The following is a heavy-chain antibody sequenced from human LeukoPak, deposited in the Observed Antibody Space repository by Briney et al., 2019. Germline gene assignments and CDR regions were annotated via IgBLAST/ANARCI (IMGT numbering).Heavy chain of an antibody. CDR1: GGSISSYY. J-gene: IGHJ5*02. Sequence: ETLSLTCTVSGGSISSYYWSWIRQPPGKGLEWIGYIYYSGSTNYNPSLKSRVTISVDTSKNQFSLKLSSVTAADTAVYYCARELGSGWYSNWFDPWGQGALVTVSS. CDR2: IYYSGST. CDR3: ARELGSGWYSNWFDP. V-gene: IGHV4-59*01. D-gene: IGHD6-19*01.